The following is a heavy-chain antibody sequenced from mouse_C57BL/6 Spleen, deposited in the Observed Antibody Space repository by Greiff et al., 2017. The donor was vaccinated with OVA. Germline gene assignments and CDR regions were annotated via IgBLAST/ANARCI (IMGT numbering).Heavy chain of an antibody. Sequence: QVRLKESGPGLVQPSQSLSITCTVSGFSLTSYGVHWVRQSPGKGLEWLGVIWSGGSTDYNAAFISRLSISKDNSKSQVFFKMNSLQADDTAIYYCAGANWDAYYAMDYWGQGTSVTVSS. D-gene: IGHD4-1*01. V-gene: IGHV2-2*01. CDR1: GFSLTSYG. J-gene: IGHJ4*01. CDR3: AGANWDAYYAMDY. CDR2: IWSGGST.